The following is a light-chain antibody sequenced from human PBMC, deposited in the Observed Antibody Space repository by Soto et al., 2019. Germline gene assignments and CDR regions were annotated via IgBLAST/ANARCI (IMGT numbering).Light chain of an antibody. CDR2: GAS. Sequence: EIVLTQSPGTLSLSPGEGATLSCRASPSIGSSSLAWYQHKPGQAPRLLIYGASVRATGIPDRFSGSGSGTDFTLTISRLEPEDFAMYYCQQYGSSPLTFGGGTKV. CDR3: QQYGSSPLT. V-gene: IGKV3-20*01. J-gene: IGKJ4*01. CDR1: PSIGSSS.